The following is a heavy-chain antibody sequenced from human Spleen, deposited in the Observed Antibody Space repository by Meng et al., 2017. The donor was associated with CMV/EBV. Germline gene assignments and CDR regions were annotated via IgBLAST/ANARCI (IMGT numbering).Heavy chain of an antibody. CDR2: IDESGST. V-gene: IGHV4-34*01. CDR3: ARVACTNGVCYTLGGWFDP. D-gene: IGHD2-8*01. Sequence: SGCYRRRSRRLPGERQECIERIDESGSTNYDPAQKRRVTISEDTSKNQCSLKLSSVTAADTAVYYCARVACTNGVCYTLGGWFDPWGQGTLVTVSS. J-gene: IGHJ5*02. CDR1: SGCY.